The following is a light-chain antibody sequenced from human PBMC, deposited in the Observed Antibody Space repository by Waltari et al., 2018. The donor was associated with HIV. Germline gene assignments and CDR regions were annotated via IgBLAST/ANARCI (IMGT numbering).Light chain of an antibody. CDR2: AVS. V-gene: IGKV1-NL1*01. Sequence: DIQMTQSPSSLSASVGERVTITCRASEGISNSLAWYQQQPGKAPKLLLYAVSTLESGVPSRFSGSVSGTDYTLTISSLHPEDFATYYCQQYYSDPMYTFGQGTKLEIK. J-gene: IGKJ2*01. CDR3: QQYYSDPMYT. CDR1: EGISNS.